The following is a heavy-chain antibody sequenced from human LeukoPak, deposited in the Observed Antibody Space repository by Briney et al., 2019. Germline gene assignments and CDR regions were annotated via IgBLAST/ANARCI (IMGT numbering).Heavy chain of an antibody. J-gene: IGHJ6*03. CDR3: ARGTPMDV. Sequence: EASVKVSCKASGGTFSSYAISWVRQAPGQGLEWMGGIIPIFGSADYAQKFQGRVTITTDESTSTAYMELSSLRSEDTAVYYCARGTPMDVWGKGTTVTVSS. CDR2: IIPIFGSA. V-gene: IGHV1-69*05. CDR1: GGTFSSYA.